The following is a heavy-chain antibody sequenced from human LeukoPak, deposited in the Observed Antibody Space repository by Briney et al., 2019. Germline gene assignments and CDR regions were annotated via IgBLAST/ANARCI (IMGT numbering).Heavy chain of an antibody. Sequence: GGSLRLSCAPSGFIFSNYAVNWVRQAPGEGLEWVSIITAGGRDTFYADSVKGRFTISRDNSKHTVYLQMNSLRAEDTAVYYCAKAGSWSSGWPTSDYWGQGTLVTVSS. CDR3: AKAGSWSSGWPTSDY. V-gene: IGHV3-23*01. D-gene: IGHD6-19*01. CDR1: GFIFSNYA. CDR2: ITAGGRDT. J-gene: IGHJ4*02.